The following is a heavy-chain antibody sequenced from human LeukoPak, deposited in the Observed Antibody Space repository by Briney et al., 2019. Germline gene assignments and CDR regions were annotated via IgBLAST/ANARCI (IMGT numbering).Heavy chain of an antibody. D-gene: IGHD3-10*01. CDR2: TSGSGGIT. CDR3: ANPTGVPTRYYDY. V-gene: IGHV3-23*01. J-gene: IGHJ4*02. Sequence: PGGALRLCCAASGFTFSSYGMSWVRQAPGKGLGWVSVTSGSGGITYYADSVKGRFTISRDNSKNTLYLQMNSMRAEDTAVYYCANPTGVPTRYYDYWGQGTLVTVSS. CDR1: GFTFSSYG.